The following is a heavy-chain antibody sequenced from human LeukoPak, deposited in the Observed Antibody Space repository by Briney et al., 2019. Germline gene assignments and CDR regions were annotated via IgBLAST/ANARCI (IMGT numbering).Heavy chain of an antibody. D-gene: IGHD1-26*01. J-gene: IGHJ4*02. CDR1: GGTFSSYA. Sequence: WASVNVSCKASGGTFSSYAISWVRQAPGQGLEWMGGIIPIFGTANYAQKFQGRVTITADESTSTAYMELSSLRSEDTAVYYCARDRARGELRATWDYWGQGTLVTASS. CDR3: ARDRARGELRATWDY. CDR2: IIPIFGTA. V-gene: IGHV1-69*13.